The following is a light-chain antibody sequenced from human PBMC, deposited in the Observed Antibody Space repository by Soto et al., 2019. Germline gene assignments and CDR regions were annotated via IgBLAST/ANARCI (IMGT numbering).Light chain of an antibody. J-gene: IGKJ1*01. CDR1: QSIINN. CDR3: QQYNNWPPWT. V-gene: IGKV3D-15*01. Sequence: EIVLTHSPLTLSVSPGERDTLSCRATQSIINNLAWYQQKPGQAPRLLIYGTSTRASGIPARCSGSGSGTEFTLPISSLQSEDAAIYYCQQYNNWPPWTFGQGTKVDIK. CDR2: GTS.